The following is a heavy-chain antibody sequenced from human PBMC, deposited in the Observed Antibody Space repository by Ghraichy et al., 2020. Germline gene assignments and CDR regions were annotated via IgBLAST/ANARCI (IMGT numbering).Heavy chain of an antibody. Sequence: GGSLRLSCAASGFTFSSYSMNWVRQAPGKGLEWVSSISSSSSYIYYADSVKGRFTISRDNAKNSLYLQMNSLRAEDTAVYYCAGFDLRYFDWLPNLYWGQGTLVTVSS. J-gene: IGHJ4*02. D-gene: IGHD3-9*01. V-gene: IGHV3-21*01. CDR3: AGFDLRYFDWLPNLY. CDR1: GFTFSSYS. CDR2: ISSSSSYI.